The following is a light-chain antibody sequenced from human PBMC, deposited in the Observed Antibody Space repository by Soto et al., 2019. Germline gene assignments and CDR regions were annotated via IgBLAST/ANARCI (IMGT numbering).Light chain of an antibody. CDR1: QNINTN. CDR2: GAS. V-gene: IGKV3-15*01. Sequence: EIVMTQSPATLSVSPGERATLSCRASQNINTNLAWYQQKPGQAPRLLIYGASTRAATFPARFSGSGSGTEFTLTISSLHSEAAVVYYCQHYNNWPPYAFGQGTKLEIK. J-gene: IGKJ2*01. CDR3: QHYNNWPPYA.